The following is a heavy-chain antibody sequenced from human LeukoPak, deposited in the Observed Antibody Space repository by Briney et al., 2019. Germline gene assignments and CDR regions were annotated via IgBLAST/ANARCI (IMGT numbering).Heavy chain of an antibody. V-gene: IGHV4-34*01. D-gene: IGHD6-13*01. J-gene: IGHJ4*02. CDR2: INHSGST. CDR1: GGSFSGYY. CDR3: ARSTVGSLYGEVFQN. Sequence: SETLSLTCAVYGGSFSGYYWSWIRQPPGKGLEWIGEINHSGSTNYNPSLKSRVTISVDTSKNQLSLKLTSMTAADTAVYYCARSTVGSLYGEVFQNWGQGTLVTVSS.